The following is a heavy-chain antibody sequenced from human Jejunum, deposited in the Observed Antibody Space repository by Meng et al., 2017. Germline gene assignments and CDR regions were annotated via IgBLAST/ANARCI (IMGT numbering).Heavy chain of an antibody. CDR3: ANGYNPDY. D-gene: IGHD5-12*01. CDR2: IDSGGSGI. Sequence: GESLKISCTASGFTFNSYAMSWVRQAPGKGLEWVSGIDSGGSGIYYADSVKGRFTISRDNSKNTLYMQMNSLRVEDTAVYYCANGYNPDYWGQGTLVTVSS. CDR1: GFTFNSYA. J-gene: IGHJ4*02. V-gene: IGHV3-23*03.